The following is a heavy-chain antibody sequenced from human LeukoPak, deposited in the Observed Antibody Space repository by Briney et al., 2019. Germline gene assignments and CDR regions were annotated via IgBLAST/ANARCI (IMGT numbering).Heavy chain of an antibody. CDR2: IATTGDT. D-gene: IGHD3-10*01. V-gene: IGHV3-13*01. CDR3: ARGVRRPGSGSYSIRHFDF. CDR1: GFTFSRHD. Sequence: GGSLRLSCAASGFTFSRHDMHWVRQATGEGLEWVSTIATTGDTYYPGSVKGRFTISRENAKNSLYLQMNSLRAGDTAVYYCARGVRRPGSGSYSIRHFDFWGQGTLVTVSS. J-gene: IGHJ4*02.